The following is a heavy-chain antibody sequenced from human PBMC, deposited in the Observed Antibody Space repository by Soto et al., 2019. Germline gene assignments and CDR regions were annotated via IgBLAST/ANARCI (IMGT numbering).Heavy chain of an antibody. CDR1: GYTFTGYD. D-gene: IGHD4-17*01. V-gene: IGHV1-8*01. Sequence: QVQLVQSGAEVKKPGASVKVSCKTSGYTFTGYDLNWVRQATGQGLEWMGWMNPNTGSTGYAQKFQGRVTMTRNTSTRTAYMELSSRRSEDTAMYFCARGKTTLTDLDYWGQGTLVTVSS. J-gene: IGHJ4*02. CDR3: ARGKTTLTDLDY. CDR2: MNPNTGST.